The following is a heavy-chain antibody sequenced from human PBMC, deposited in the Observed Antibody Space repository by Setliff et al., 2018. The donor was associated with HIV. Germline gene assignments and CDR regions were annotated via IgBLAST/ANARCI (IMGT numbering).Heavy chain of an antibody. Sequence: PGGSLRLSCAASGFTFSSHWMAWVRQAPGKGLEWVANIMQDGSEKFYVDSVMGRFTISRDNAENSLYLQMKSLRVEDTAVYYCAKDGISGGAYPPYYFDYWGHGTLVTVSS. J-gene: IGHJ4*01. D-gene: IGHD2-15*01. CDR2: IMQDGSEK. V-gene: IGHV3-7*03. CDR1: GFTFSSHW. CDR3: AKDGISGGAYPPYYFDY.